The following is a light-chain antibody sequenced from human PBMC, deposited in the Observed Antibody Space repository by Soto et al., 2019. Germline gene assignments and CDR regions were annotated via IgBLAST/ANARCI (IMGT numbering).Light chain of an antibody. CDR3: QSYASSLSGSV. CDR1: SSNIGAGYD. V-gene: IGLV1-40*01. J-gene: IGLJ2*01. Sequence: QSVLTQPPSVSGAPGQRVTISCTGSSSNIGAGYDVHWYQQLPGTAPKLLIYGNSNRPSGVPDRFSGSKSGTSASLAITGLQAEDDADYYCQSYASSLSGSVFGGGTQLTVL. CDR2: GNS.